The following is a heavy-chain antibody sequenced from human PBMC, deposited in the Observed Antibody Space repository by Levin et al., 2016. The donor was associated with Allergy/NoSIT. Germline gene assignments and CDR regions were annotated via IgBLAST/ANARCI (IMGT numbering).Heavy chain of an antibody. D-gene: IGHD6-19*01. CDR3: ARSWYSNGLIGVDY. V-gene: IGHV3-21*01. Sequence: GESLKISCAASGFLFSNYDMNWVRQAPGKGLEWVSSITSSGIYIYYADSVKGRFTISRDNAKNSLYLQVNSLRLEDTAVYYCARSWYSNGLIGVDYWGQGTLVTVSS. CDR2: ITSSGIYI. CDR1: GFLFSNYD. J-gene: IGHJ4*02.